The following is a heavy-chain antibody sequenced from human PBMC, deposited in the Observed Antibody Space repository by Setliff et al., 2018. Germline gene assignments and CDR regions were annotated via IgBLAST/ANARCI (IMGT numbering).Heavy chain of an antibody. D-gene: IGHD3-3*01. CDR2: IYTTVSANSVST. Sequence: SETLSLTCTVSGGSVGNSHYYWSWIRQPAGKGLEWIGQIYTTVSANSVSTNYNPSLKSRVTISVDTSKNQFSLKLSSVTAADTAAYYCARMTGFLYTDVWGKGTTVTVSS. CDR3: ARMTGFLYTDV. J-gene: IGHJ6*03. CDR1: GGSVGNSHYY. V-gene: IGHV4-61*09.